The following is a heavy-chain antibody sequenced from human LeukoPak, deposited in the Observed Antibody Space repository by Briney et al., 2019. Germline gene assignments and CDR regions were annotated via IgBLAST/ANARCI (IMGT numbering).Heavy chain of an antibody. D-gene: IGHD3-10*01. J-gene: IGHJ4*01. V-gene: IGHV3-74*03. CDR3: TTLWFGG. CDR2: IDSGGISK. CDR1: GFTLEDYG. Sequence: GGSLRLSCEASGFTLEDYGIHWVRQAPGKGLVWISRIDSGGISKTYTASVKGRFTISRDNAKNTLYLQMDSLKDEDTAVYYCTTLWFGGWGHGTLVTVSS.